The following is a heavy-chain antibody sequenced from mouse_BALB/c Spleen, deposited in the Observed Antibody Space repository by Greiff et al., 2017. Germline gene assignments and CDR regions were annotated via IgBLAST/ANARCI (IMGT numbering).Heavy chain of an antibody. Sequence: EVKLMESGGDLVKPGGSLKLSCAASGFTFSSYGMSWVRQTPDKRLEWVATISSGGSYTYYPDSVKGRFTISRDNAKNTLYLQMSSLKSEDTAMYYCARVYYDYDGDYWGQGTTLTVSS. CDR1: GFTFSSYG. D-gene: IGHD2-4*01. V-gene: IGHV5-6*01. J-gene: IGHJ2*01. CDR2: ISSGGSYT. CDR3: ARVYYDYDGDY.